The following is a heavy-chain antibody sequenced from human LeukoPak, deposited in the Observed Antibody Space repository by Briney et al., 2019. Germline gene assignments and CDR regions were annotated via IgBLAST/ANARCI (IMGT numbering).Heavy chain of an antibody. CDR3: ARRSVQGYYFDY. Sequence: SETLSLTCAVYGGSFSGYYWSWIRQPPGKGLEWIGEINHSGSTNYNPSLKSRVTISVDTSKNQFSLKLSSVTAADTAVYYCARRSVQGYYFDYWGQGTLVTVSS. J-gene: IGHJ4*02. D-gene: IGHD1-1*01. V-gene: IGHV4-34*01. CDR2: INHSGST. CDR1: GGSFSGYY.